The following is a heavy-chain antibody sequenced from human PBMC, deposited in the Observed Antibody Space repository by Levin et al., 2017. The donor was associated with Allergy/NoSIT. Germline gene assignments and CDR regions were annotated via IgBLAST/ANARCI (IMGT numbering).Heavy chain of an antibody. CDR1: GYTFTGYL. V-gene: IGHV1-2*02. CDR3: ARDPGRDAYSF. CDR2: INPNSGGT. D-gene: IGHD5-24*01. Sequence: ASVKVSCKTSGYTFTGYLVHWVRQAPGQGLEWVGWINPNSGGTKYAQKFQGRVTMTRDTSISTVYMELTRLTSDDTAVYYCARDPGRDAYSFWGQGTLVTVSS. J-gene: IGHJ4*02.